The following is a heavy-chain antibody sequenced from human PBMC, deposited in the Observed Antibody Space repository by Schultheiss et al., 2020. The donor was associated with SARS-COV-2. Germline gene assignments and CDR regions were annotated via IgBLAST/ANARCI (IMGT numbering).Heavy chain of an antibody. CDR2: IYTSGST. Sequence: SETLSLTCTVSGGSISSYYWSWIRQPAGKGLEWIGRIYTSGSTNYNPSLKSRVTMSVDTSKNQFSLKLSSVTAADTAVYYCARASYDYVWGSYSTFDYWGQGTLVTVSS. J-gene: IGHJ4*02. D-gene: IGHD3-16*01. CDR3: ARASYDYVWGSYSTFDY. V-gene: IGHV4-4*07. CDR1: GGSISSYY.